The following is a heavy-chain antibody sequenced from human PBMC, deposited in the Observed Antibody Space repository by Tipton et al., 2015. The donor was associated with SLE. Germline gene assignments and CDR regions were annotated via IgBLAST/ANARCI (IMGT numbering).Heavy chain of an antibody. J-gene: IGHJ4*02. CDR3: AKGSRGSSCVDY. Sequence: SGFTFSSYGMHWVRQAPGKGLEWVAFIRYDGSNKYYADSVKGRFTISRDNSKNTLYLQMNSLRAEDTAVYYCAKGSRGSSCVDYWGQGTLVTVSS. CDR1: GFTFSSYG. CDR2: IRYDGSNK. D-gene: IGHD6-13*01. V-gene: IGHV3-30*02.